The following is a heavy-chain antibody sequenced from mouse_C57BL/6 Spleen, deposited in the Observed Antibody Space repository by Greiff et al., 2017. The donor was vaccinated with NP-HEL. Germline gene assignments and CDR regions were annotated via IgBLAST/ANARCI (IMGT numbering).Heavy chain of an antibody. CDR2: INYDGSST. Sequence: EVKLMESEGGLVQPGSSMKLSCTASGFTFSDYYMAWVRQVPEKGLEWVANINYDGSSTYYLDSLKSRFIISRDNAKNILYLQMSSLKSEDTATHYCARDGENSPSDYDSWYFDVWGTGTTVTVSS. CDR3: ARDGENSPSDYDSWYFDV. CDR1: GFTFSDYY. D-gene: IGHD2-4*01. J-gene: IGHJ1*03. V-gene: IGHV5-16*01.